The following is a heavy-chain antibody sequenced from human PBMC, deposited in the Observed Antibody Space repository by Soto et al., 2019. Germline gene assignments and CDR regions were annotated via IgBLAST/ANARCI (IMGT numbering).Heavy chain of an antibody. CDR1: GYTLAGYY. J-gene: IGHJ6*02. CDR3: ARDLLQANYDFWSGWGLYGMDV. CDR2: INPNTGGT. Sequence: ASVKVSCKASGYTLAGYYLHWVRLAPGQGLEWMGWINPNTGGTNYAQSFQGRVTMTSDTSIGTAYMELSRLGSDDTAVYYCARDLLQANYDFWSGWGLYGMDVWGQGTTVTVS. D-gene: IGHD3-3*01. V-gene: IGHV1-2*02.